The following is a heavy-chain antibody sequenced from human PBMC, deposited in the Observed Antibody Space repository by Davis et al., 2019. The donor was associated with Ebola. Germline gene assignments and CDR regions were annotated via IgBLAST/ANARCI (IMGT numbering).Heavy chain of an antibody. Sequence: GGSLRLSCAVSGFTFSSYSMNWVRQAPGKGLEWVSYIRTSGSTKCYVDSVKGRFSISRDDAKNSLYLQMNSLRDEDTAVYYCAKLNTVTTWPVVGYWGQGTLVTVSS. V-gene: IGHV3-48*02. CDR3: AKLNTVTTWPVVGY. CDR2: IRTSGSTK. D-gene: IGHD4-11*01. CDR1: GFTFSSYS. J-gene: IGHJ4*02.